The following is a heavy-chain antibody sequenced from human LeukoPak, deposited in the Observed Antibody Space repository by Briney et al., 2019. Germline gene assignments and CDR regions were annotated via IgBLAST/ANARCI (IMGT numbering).Heavy chain of an antibody. CDR2: INRVGDTS. D-gene: IGHD4-17*01. Sequence: PGGSLRLSCAASGFAFDDYGMHWVRQAPGKGLQWVSSINRVGDTSAYADSVKGRFTVSRDNTKGTLYLQMYSLRSEDTAVYYCAKDRQYGDYGGGVFFDSWGQGTLVTVSS. CDR1: GFAFDDYG. CDR3: AKDRQYGDYGGGVFFDS. V-gene: IGHV3-43D*03. J-gene: IGHJ4*02.